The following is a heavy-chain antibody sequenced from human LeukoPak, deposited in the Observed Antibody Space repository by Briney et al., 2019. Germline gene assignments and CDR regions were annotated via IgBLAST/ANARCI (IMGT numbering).Heavy chain of an antibody. CDR2: ISYDGGNK. CDR1: GFTFSSYA. D-gene: IGHD6-13*01. CDR3: ARDRVDIAAAGTVYYYYYMDV. J-gene: IGHJ6*03. Sequence: PGRSLRLSCAASGFTFSSYAMHWVRQAPGKGLEWVAVISYDGGNKYYADSVKGRSTISRDNSKNTLYLQMNSLRAEDTAVYYCARDRVDIAAAGTVYYYYYMDVWGKGTTVTVSS. V-gene: IGHV3-30*04.